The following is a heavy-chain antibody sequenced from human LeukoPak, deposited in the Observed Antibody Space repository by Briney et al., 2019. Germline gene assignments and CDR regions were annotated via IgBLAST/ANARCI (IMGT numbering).Heavy chain of an antibody. V-gene: IGHV3-30*18. CDR2: ISYDGSNK. CDR3: AKDLIVVVIGHDY. CDR1: GFTFSSYG. J-gene: IGHJ4*02. D-gene: IGHD3-22*01. Sequence: GGSLRLSCAASGFTFSSYGMHWVRQAPGKGLEWVAVISYDGSNKYYADSVKGRFTISRDNSKNTLYLQMNSLRAEDTAVYYCAKDLIVVVIGHDYWGQGTLVTVSS.